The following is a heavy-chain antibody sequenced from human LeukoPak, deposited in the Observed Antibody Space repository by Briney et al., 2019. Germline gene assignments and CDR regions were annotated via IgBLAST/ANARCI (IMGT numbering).Heavy chain of an antibody. D-gene: IGHD6-13*01. CDR3: ARLGAYRSSWSFNY. CDR2: INHSGST. Sequence: PSETLSLTCAVYGGSFSGYYWSWIRQPPGKGLEWIGEINHSGSTNYNPSLKSRVTISVDTSKNQFSLKLSSVTAADTAVYYCARLGAYRSSWSFNYWGQGTLVTVSS. J-gene: IGHJ4*02. CDR1: GGSFSGYY. V-gene: IGHV4-34*01.